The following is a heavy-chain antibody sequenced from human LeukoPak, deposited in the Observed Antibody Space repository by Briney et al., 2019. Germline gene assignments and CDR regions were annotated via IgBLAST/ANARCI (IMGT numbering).Heavy chain of an antibody. V-gene: IGHV3-23*01. Sequence: PGGSLRLSCAASGFPFSSYAMSWVRQAPGKGLEWVSATSGGGGSTYYADSVKGRFTISRDNSKNTLYLQMNSLRAEDTAVYYCAKERYCRTTSCYSASVYMDVWGKGTTVTVSS. J-gene: IGHJ6*03. CDR1: GFPFSSYA. D-gene: IGHD2-2*01. CDR3: AKERYCRTTSCYSASVYMDV. CDR2: TSGGGGST.